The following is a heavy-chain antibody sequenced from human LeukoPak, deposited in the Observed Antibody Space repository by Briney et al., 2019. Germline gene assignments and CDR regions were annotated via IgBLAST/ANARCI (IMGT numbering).Heavy chain of an antibody. D-gene: IGHD3-22*01. J-gene: IGHJ6*03. Sequence: GASVKVSCKASGYTFTSYGISWVRQAPGQGLEWMGWISAYNGNTNYAQKLQGRVTMTTDTSTSTAYMELRSLRSDDTAVYYCARDRAYDSSVYYYYYMDVWGKGTTVTISS. CDR3: ARDRAYDSSVYYYYYMDV. CDR2: ISAYNGNT. CDR1: GYTFTSYG. V-gene: IGHV1-18*01.